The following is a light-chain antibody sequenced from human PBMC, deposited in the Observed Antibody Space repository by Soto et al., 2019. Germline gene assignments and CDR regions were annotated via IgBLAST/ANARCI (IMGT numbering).Light chain of an antibody. V-gene: IGKV3-15*01. CDR3: QQYNNWPPIT. Sequence: EIVFTPPPCTLSVSPGQRASLSCRASQSVSSYLAWYQQKPGQAPRLLIYDVSTRATGIPARFSGSGSGTEFTLTISSLQSEDFAVYYCQQYNNWPPITFGQGTRLDIK. CDR2: DVS. CDR1: QSVSSY. J-gene: IGKJ5*01.